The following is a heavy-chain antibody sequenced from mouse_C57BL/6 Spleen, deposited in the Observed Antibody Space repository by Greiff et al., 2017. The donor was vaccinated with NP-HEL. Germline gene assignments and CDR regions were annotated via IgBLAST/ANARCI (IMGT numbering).Heavy chain of an antibody. CDR1: GYAFSSSW. CDR3: ARGFNYYGSSYWYFDV. CDR2: IYPGDGDT. V-gene: IGHV1-82*01. Sequence: HVQLQQSGPELVKPGASVKISCKASGYAFSSSWMNWVKQRPGKGLEWIGRIYPGDGDTNYNGKFKGKATLTADKSSSTAYMQLSSLTSEDSAVYFCARGFNYYGSSYWYFDVWGTGTTVTVSS. D-gene: IGHD1-1*01. J-gene: IGHJ1*03.